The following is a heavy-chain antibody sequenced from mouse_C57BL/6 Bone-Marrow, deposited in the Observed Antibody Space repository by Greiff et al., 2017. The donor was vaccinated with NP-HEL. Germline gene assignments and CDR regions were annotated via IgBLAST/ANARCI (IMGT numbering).Heavy chain of an antibody. Sequence: EVKLMESGGGLVKPGGSLKLSCAASGFTFSDYGMHWVRQAPEKGLEWVAYISSGSSTIYYADTVKGRFTISRDNAKNTLFLQMTSLRSEDTAMYYCVRRYIGYYYYVMDYWGEGTSLTVSS. CDR3: VRRYIGYYYYVMDY. D-gene: IGHD1-3*01. V-gene: IGHV5-17*01. CDR2: ISSGSSTI. J-gene: IGHJ4*01. CDR1: GFTFSDYG.